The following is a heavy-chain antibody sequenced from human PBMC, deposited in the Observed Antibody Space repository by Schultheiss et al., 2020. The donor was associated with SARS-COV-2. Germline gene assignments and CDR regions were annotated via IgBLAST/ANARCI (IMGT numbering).Heavy chain of an antibody. Sequence: SVKVSCKASGGTFSSYAISWVRQAPGQGLEWMGWIIPIFGTANYAQKFQGRVTITADESTSTAYMELSSLRSEDTAVYYCARVKLVSSWANWFDPWGQGTLVTVSS. V-gene: IGHV1-69*13. J-gene: IGHJ5*02. CDR3: ARVKLVSSWANWFDP. CDR2: IIPIFGTA. CDR1: GGTFSSYA. D-gene: IGHD2-2*01.